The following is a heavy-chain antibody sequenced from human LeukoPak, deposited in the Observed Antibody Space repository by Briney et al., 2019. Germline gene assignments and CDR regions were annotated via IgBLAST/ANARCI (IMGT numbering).Heavy chain of an antibody. CDR1: GGTFSSYA. V-gene: IGHV1-69*01. D-gene: IGHD2-21*02. Sequence: GASVKVSCKASGGTFSSYAISWVRQAPGQGLEWMGGIIPIFGTANYAQKFQGRVTITADESTSTAYMELSSLRSEDTAVYYCAREASGGYWDDYWGQGTLVTVSS. CDR3: AREASGGYWDDY. J-gene: IGHJ4*02. CDR2: IIPIFGTA.